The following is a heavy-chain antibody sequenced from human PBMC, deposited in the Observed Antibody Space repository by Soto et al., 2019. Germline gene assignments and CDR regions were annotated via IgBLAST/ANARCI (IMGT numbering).Heavy chain of an antibody. Sequence: TLSLTCTVSGESISSGDHYWSRVRQSPGEGLEWIGFIYYSGNTYYNPSLKSRVSMSVDTSNNQFSLKLNSVTAADTAVYYCARDAGYCNSVSCYPYNMDVWGQGTTVTVSS. CDR1: GESISSGDHY. D-gene: IGHD2-15*01. CDR3: ARDAGYCNSVSCYPYNMDV. V-gene: IGHV4-30-4*01. CDR2: IYYSGNT. J-gene: IGHJ6*02.